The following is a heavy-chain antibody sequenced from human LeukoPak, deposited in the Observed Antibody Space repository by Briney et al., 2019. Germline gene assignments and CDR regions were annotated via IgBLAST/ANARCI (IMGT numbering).Heavy chain of an antibody. CDR3: AIYGSGLYFDY. D-gene: IGHD3-10*01. CDR1: GYTFTGYY. V-gene: IGHV1-2*02. CDR2: INPNSGGT. J-gene: IGHJ4*02. Sequence: ASVKVSCKASGYTFTGYYMHWVRQAPGQGLEGRGWINPNSGGTNYAQKSQGRVTMTTDTSISTAYMELSRLRSDDTAVYYCAIYGSGLYFDYWGQGTLVTVSS.